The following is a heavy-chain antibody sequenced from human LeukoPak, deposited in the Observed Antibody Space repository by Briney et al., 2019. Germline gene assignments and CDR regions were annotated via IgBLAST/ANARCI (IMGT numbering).Heavy chain of an antibody. D-gene: IGHD1-26*01. CDR2: FDPEDGET. J-gene: IGHJ4*02. CDR3: ATGRWYSGSYYVTPDY. Sequence: ASVKVSCKVSGYTLTELSMHWVRQAPGKGLEWMGGFDPEDGETIYAQKFQGRVTMTEDTSTDTAYMEPSSLRSEDTAVYYCATGRWYSGSYYVTPDYWGQGTLVTVSS. V-gene: IGHV1-24*01. CDR1: GYTLTELS.